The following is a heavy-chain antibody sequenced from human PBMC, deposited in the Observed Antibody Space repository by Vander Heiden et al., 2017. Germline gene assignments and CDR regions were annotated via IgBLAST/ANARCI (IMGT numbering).Heavy chain of an antibody. CDR2: ISGSGGST. D-gene: IGHD3-3*01. CDR3: AKDPSGGSWLLNPKAEAFAI. J-gene: IGHJ3*02. Sequence: EVQLLESGGGLVQPGGSLRLSCAASGFTFSSDALSWVRQAPGKGLEWVSVISGSGGSTYYADSVKGRFTISRDNSKNTLYLQMNSLRAEDTAVYYCAKDPSGGSWLLNPKAEAFAIWGQGTMVTVSS. V-gene: IGHV3-23*01. CDR1: GFTFSSDA.